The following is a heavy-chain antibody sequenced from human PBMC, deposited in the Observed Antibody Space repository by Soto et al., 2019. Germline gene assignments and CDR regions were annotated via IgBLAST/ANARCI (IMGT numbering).Heavy chain of an antibody. CDR2: ISDHNGNT. J-gene: IGHJ4*02. V-gene: IGHV1-18*01. D-gene: IGHD1-1*01. CDR3: ARGRYGDY. CDR1: GYIFTTYG. Sequence: QVHLVQSGAEVKKPGASVKVSCKGSGYIFTTYGITWVRQAPGQGLEWMGWISDHNGNTNYAQKLQGRVTVTRDTSTSTAYMELRNLRSDDTAVYYCARGRYGDYWGQGARVTVSS.